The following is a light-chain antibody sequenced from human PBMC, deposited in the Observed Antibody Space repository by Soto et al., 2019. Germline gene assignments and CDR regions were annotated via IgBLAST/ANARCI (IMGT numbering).Light chain of an antibody. CDR1: MSNVGSEV. V-gene: IGLV1-44*01. CDR2: ADS. J-gene: IGLJ1*01. CDR3: ASWDDGLPAAYV. Sequence: QSVLSQPPSVSGNPGQRVTISCSGRMSNVGSEVVNWYQQLPGTAPKLLIFADSQRPSGVPDRFAGSRSGTSASLAINGLQSEDEAEYFCASWDDGLPAAYVFGTGTKLTVL.